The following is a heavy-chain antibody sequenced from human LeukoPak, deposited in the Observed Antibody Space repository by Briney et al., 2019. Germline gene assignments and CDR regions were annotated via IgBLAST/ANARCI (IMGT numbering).Heavy chain of an antibody. D-gene: IGHD3-22*01. CDR2: IYYSGST. CDR3: ARGYPYYYDSSGPDAFDI. V-gene: IGHV4-30-4*01. CDR1: GGSISSGDYY. J-gene: IGHJ3*02. Sequence: SQTLSLTCTVSGGSISSGDYYWSWIRQPPGKGLEWIGYIYYSGSTYYNPSLKSRVTISVDTSKNQSSLKLSSVTAADTAVYYCARGYPYYYDSSGPDAFDIWGQGTMVTVSS.